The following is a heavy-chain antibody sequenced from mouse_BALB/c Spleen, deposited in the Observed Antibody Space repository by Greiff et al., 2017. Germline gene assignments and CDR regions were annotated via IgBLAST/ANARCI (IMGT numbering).Heavy chain of an antibody. CDR2: ISYSGST. V-gene: IGHV3-2*02. CDR1: GYSITSDYA. D-gene: IGHD2-1*01. J-gene: IGHJ3*01. CDR3: VYGNYEGCAY. Sequence: EVQLPESGPGLVKPSQSLSLTCTVTGYSITSDYAWNWIRQFPGNKLEWMGYISYSGSTSYNPSLKSRISITRDTSKNQFFLQLNSVTTEDTATYYCVYGNYEGCAYWGQGTLVTVSA.